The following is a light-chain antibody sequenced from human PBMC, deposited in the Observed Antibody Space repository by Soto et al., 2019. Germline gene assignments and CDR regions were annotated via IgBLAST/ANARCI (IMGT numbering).Light chain of an antibody. V-gene: IGKV3-20*01. CDR2: GAS. J-gene: IGKJ3*01. CDR3: QQYVSSFT. Sequence: EIVLTQSPGTLSLSPGERATLSCRSSQSVRSSNLALYQQKPGQAPRLLIYGASSRATGIPDRFSGSGSGPLFTQTIISLEPDVFVVYYCQQYVSSFTFCHGNNVDI. CDR1: QSVRSSN.